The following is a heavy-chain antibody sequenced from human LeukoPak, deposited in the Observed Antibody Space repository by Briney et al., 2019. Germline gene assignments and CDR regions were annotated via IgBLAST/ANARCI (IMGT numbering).Heavy chain of an antibody. Sequence: SVKVSCKASGGTFSSYAISWVRQAPGQGLEWMGRIIPIFGTANYAQKFQGRVTITTDESTSTAYMELSSLRSEDTAVYYCALKGGIQLHDAFDIWGRGTMVTVSS. CDR3: ALKGGIQLHDAFDI. D-gene: IGHD5-18*01. V-gene: IGHV1-69*05. J-gene: IGHJ3*02. CDR2: IIPIFGTA. CDR1: GGTFSSYA.